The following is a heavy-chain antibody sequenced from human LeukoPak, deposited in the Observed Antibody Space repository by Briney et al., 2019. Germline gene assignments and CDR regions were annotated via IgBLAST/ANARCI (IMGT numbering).Heavy chain of an antibody. CDR2: IIPIFGTA. CDR1: GGTFSRYA. D-gene: IGHD3-10*01. V-gene: IGHV1-69*01. Sequence: SVRVSCKASGGTFSRYAISAVRQAPGQGLEWMGGIIPIFGTANYAQKFQGRVTITADESTSTAYMELSSLRSEDTAVYYCARDYYGSGSPPIFDYWGQGTLVTVSS. CDR3: ARDYYGSGSPPIFDY. J-gene: IGHJ4*02.